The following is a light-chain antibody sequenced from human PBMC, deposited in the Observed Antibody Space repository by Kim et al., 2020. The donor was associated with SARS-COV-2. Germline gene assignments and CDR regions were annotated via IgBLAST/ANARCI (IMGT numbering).Light chain of an antibody. CDR3: QQSYSVPPYT. Sequence: ASVGDRVTITCRASQSISKYLNWYQQKPGKAPKLLIYAASSLQSGVPSRFSGSGSGTDFTLTISRLQPEDFATYYCQQSYSVPPYTFGQGTKLEI. V-gene: IGKV1-39*01. CDR2: AAS. J-gene: IGKJ2*01. CDR1: QSISKY.